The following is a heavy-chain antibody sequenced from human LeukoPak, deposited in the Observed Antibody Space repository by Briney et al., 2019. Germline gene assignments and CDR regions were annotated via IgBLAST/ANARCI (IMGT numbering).Heavy chain of an antibody. J-gene: IGHJ4*02. D-gene: IGHD1/OR15-1a*01. CDR1: GFTFSSYS. V-gene: IGHV3-21*01. Sequence: GGSLRLSCAAPGFTFSSYSMNWVRQAPGKGLEWVSSISSSSSYIYYADSVKGRFTISRDNAKNSLYLQMNSLRAEDTAVYYCARHPGTPHFDYWGQGTLVTVSS. CDR3: ARHPGTPHFDY. CDR2: ISSSSSYI.